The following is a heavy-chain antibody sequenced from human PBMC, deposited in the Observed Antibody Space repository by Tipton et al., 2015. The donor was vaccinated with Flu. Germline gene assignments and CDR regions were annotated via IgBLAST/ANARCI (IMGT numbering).Heavy chain of an antibody. CDR1: SGSIRSTNYF. J-gene: IGHJ5*01. CDR2: IYYTGTT. D-gene: IGHD1-26*01. Sequence: TLSLTCTVSSGSIRSTNYFCAWIRQPPGKGLEWIGYIYYTGTTDYNPSLKSRVTTSGDMSKNQFSLTLSSVTAADTAVYYCARRTDSGSFNWFDSWGHGTLVTVSS. V-gene: IGHV4-61*05. CDR3: ARRTDSGSFNWFDS.